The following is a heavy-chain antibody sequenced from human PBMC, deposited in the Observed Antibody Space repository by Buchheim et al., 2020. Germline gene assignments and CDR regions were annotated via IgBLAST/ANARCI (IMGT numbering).Heavy chain of an antibody. J-gene: IGHJ4*02. CDR1: GGSTSSYY. CDR3: ARDNVATYDY. D-gene: IGHD5-12*01. CDR2: IYYTGSA. V-gene: IGHV4-59*01. Sequence: QVQLQESGPGLVKPSETLSLTCTVSGGSTSSYYWSWIRQPPGKGLEWIAYIYYTGSANYNPSLKSRVTISVDMSKNQFSLKLTSVTAADTAVYYCARDNVATYDYWGQGTL.